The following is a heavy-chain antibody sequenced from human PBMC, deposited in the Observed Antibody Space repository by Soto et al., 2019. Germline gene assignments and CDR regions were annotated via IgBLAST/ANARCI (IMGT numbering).Heavy chain of an antibody. V-gene: IGHV4-31*03. CDR2: IYYSGST. J-gene: IGHJ4*02. D-gene: IGHD3-22*01. Sequence: SETLSLTCTVSGGSISSGGYYWSWIRQHPGKGLEWIGYIYYSGSTYYNPSLKSRVTISVDTSKNQFSLKLSSVTAADTVVYYCERAKGDTYYYDSSGYYLSDYWGKGTLVTVSS. CDR3: ERAKGDTYYYDSSGYYLSDY. CDR1: GGSISSGGYY.